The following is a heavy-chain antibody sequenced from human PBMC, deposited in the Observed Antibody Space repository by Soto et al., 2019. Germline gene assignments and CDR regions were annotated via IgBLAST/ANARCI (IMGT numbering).Heavy chain of an antibody. J-gene: IGHJ4*02. CDR2: TYYRSKWYN. Sequence: QSQTLSLTCAISGDSVSSNSAAWNWIRQSPSRGLEWLGRTYYRSKWYNDYAVSVKSRITINPDTSKNQFSLQLNSVTPEDTAVYYCARDLLGRVAARRGSDYFDYWGQGTLVTVSS. D-gene: IGHD6-6*01. CDR3: ARDLLGRVAARRGSDYFDY. CDR1: GDSVSSNSAA. V-gene: IGHV6-1*01.